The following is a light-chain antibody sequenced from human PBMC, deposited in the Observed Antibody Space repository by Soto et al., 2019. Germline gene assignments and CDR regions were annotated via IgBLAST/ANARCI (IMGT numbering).Light chain of an antibody. CDR3: QQRGYWPRT. V-gene: IGKV3-11*01. Sequence: EVVLTQSPATLSLSPGERVTLSCRARQSVGTFLPWYQQKPGQSPRLVFYDASNWASGIPARFSGSGSGTAFTLTISSREPEDFAVYYCQQRGYWPRTFVHGTKLQIK. J-gene: IGKJ2*01. CDR1: QSVGTF. CDR2: DAS.